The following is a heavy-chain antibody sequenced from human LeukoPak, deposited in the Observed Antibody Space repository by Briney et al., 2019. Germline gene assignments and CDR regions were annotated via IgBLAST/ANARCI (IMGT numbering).Heavy chain of an antibody. CDR1: GGSISSSNW. D-gene: IGHD3-3*01. CDR3: ARTKKTPLRFLEWSTSFFDY. Sequence: PSGTLSLTCAGSGGSISSSNWWRWVRQPPGKGLERIGEIYHSGSTNYNPSLKSRVTISVDKSKNQFSLKLSSVTAADTAVYYCARTKKTPLRFLEWSTSFFDYWGQGTLVTVSS. J-gene: IGHJ4*02. V-gene: IGHV4-4*02. CDR2: IYHSGST.